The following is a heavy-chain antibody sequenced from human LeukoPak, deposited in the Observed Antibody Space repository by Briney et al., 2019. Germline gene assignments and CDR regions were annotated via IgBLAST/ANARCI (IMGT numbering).Heavy chain of an antibody. D-gene: IGHD4-11*01. CDR1: GITGYS. Sequence: GGSLRLSCAASGITGYSMHWVRQAPGKGLEWVCSISSSSNYIYCADSVKGRFTISRDNAKNSLFLQVSSLRAEDTAVYYCTASDINYRPFDNWAREPWSPSPQ. V-gene: IGHV3-21*01. CDR3: TASDINYRPFDN. CDR2: ISSSSNYI. J-gene: IGHJ4*02.